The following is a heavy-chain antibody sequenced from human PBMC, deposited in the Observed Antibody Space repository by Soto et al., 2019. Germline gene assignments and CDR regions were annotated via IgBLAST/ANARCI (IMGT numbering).Heavy chain of an antibody. V-gene: IGHV3-11*01. J-gene: IGHJ4*02. CDR1: GFTFSDYY. Sequence: GGSLRLSCAASGFTFSDYYMSWIRQAPGKGLEWVSYISSGGSTIYYADSVKGRFTISRDNAKNSLYLQMNSLRAEDTAVYYCARVRITMIVVAHAPALFDYWGQGTLVTVSS. CDR2: ISSGGSTI. D-gene: IGHD3-22*01. CDR3: ARVRITMIVVAHAPALFDY.